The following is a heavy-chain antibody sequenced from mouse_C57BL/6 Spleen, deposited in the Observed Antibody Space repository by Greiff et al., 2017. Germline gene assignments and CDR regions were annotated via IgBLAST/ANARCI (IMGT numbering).Heavy chain of an antibody. V-gene: IGHV1-52*01. D-gene: IGHD2-4*01. CDR3: ARDYYDYAWYFDV. J-gene: IGHJ1*03. CDR1: GYTFTSYW. Sequence: QVQLQQPGAELVRPGSSVKLSCKASGYTFTSYWMHWVKQRPIQGLEWIGNIDPSDSETHYNQKFKDKATLTVDKSSSTAYMQLSSLTSEDSAVYYCARDYYDYAWYFDVWGTGTTVTVSS. CDR2: IDPSDSET.